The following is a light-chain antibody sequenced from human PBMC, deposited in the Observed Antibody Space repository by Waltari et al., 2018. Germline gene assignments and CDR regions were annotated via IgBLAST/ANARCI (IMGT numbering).Light chain of an antibody. J-gene: IGLJ2*01. CDR1: KLGDQY. Sequence: SYELTQPPSVSVSPGQTASITCSGDKLGDQYACWYQQKPGQSPLVVIYQDTKRASGIPERFSGSNSGNTATLTISGTQAMDEADYYCQAWDSSTAVFGGGTKLTVL. CDR2: QDT. V-gene: IGLV3-1*01. CDR3: QAWDSSTAV.